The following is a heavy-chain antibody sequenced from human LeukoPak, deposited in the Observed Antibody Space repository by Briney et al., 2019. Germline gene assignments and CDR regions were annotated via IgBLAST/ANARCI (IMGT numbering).Heavy chain of an antibody. CDR1: GFTFSSYA. CDR3: AKMLYDSSGYYHEWFDP. CDR2: ISGSGGST. D-gene: IGHD3-22*01. V-gene: IGHV3-23*01. J-gene: IGHJ5*02. Sequence: QPGGSLRLSCAASGFTFSSYAMSWVRQAPGKGLKWVSAISGSGGSTYYADSVKGRFTISRDNSKNTLYLQMNNLRAEDTAVYYCAKMLYDSSGYYHEWFDPWGQGTLVTVSS.